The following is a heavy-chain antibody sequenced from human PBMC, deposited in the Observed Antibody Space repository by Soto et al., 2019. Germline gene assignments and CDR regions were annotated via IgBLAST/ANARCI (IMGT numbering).Heavy chain of an antibody. CDR3: ASYYYDSSGYSHYFDY. Sequence: SVKVSCKASGGTFSSYDINWVRQAPGQGLEWMGGIIPIFGTANYAQKFQGRVTITADESTSTAYMELSSLRSEDTAVYYCASYYYDSSGYSHYFDYWGQGTLVTVSS. J-gene: IGHJ4*02. CDR1: GGTFSSYD. CDR2: IIPIFGTA. D-gene: IGHD3-22*01. V-gene: IGHV1-69*13.